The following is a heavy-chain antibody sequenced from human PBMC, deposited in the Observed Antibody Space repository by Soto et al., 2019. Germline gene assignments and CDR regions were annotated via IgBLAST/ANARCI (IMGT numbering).Heavy chain of an antibody. J-gene: IGHJ3*02. CDR1: GGSISSYY. CDR2: IYYSGST. Sequence: SETLSLTCTVSGGSISSYYWSWIRQPPGKGLEWIGYIYYSGSTNYNPSLKSRVTISVDTSKNQFSLKLSSVTAADTAVYYCARDLGDGGGYCSGGSCPESAFDAFDIWGQGTMVTVSS. V-gene: IGHV4-59*01. CDR3: ARDLGDGGGYCSGGSCPESAFDAFDI. D-gene: IGHD2-15*01.